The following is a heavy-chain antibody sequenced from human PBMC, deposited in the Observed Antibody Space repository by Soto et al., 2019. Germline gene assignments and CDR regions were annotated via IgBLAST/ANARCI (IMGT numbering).Heavy chain of an antibody. CDR2: IYPGDSDT. D-gene: IGHD6-13*01. J-gene: IGHJ3*02. Sequence: PGESLKISCKGSGYSFTSYWIGWVRQMPGKGLEWMGIIYPGDSDTRYSPSFQGQVTISADKSISTAYLQWSSLKASDTAMYYCVRPIGAGTDHDAFDIWAQGKMVPVS. V-gene: IGHV5-51*01. CDR1: GYSFTSYW. CDR3: VRPIGAGTDHDAFDI.